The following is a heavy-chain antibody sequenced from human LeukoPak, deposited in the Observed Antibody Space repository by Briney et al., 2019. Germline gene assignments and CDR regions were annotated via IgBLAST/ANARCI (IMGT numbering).Heavy chain of an antibody. J-gene: IGHJ4*02. V-gene: IGHV4-4*02. CDR3: GRAIAVAGFEY. CDR1: GGSISSSNW. CDR2: IYHSGST. D-gene: IGHD6-19*01. Sequence: SETLSLTCAVSGGSISSSNWWSWVRQPPGKGLEWIGEIYHSGSTNYNPSLKSRVTISVDKSKNQFSLKLSSGTAADTAVYYCGRAIAVAGFEYWGQGNPVTVSS.